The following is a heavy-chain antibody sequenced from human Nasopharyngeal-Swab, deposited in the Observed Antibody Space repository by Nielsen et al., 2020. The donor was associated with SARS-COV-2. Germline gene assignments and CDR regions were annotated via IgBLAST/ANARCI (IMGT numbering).Heavy chain of an antibody. CDR1: GIFVSGNY. D-gene: IGHD3-3*01. V-gene: IGHV3-53*01. CDR2: VYSGGST. J-gene: IGHJ3*01. CDR3: ASPVFGVVSDAFDL. Sequence: GGSLKISCAASGIFVSGNYMNLVRQAPGMGLEWVSVVYSGGSTFYADSVKGRFTISRDNSKNTLYLQMNNLRPEDTAMYYCASPVFGVVSDAFDLWGQGTMVTVSS.